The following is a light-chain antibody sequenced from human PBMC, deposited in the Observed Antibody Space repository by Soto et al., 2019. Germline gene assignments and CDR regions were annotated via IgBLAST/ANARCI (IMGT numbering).Light chain of an antibody. V-gene: IGLV2-11*01. CDR1: TSDVANYKY. CDR3: CSYAGTDTRV. J-gene: IGLJ1*01. CDR2: DVN. Sequence: QSVLTQPRSVSGSPGQSVTISCTRTTSDVANYKYVSWYQQHPGKAPKLMIYDVNKRPSGVPYRFSGSKSGNTASLTISGLQAEDEADYYCCSYAGTDTRVFGTGTKLPVL.